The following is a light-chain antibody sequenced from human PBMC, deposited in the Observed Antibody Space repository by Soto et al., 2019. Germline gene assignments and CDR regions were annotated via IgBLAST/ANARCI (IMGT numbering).Light chain of an antibody. CDR1: QSVTYRY. J-gene: IGKJ4*01. CDR2: AAS. V-gene: IGKV3D-15*01. CDR3: QHYNNWPLT. Sequence: ETVLTQSPGTLALSPGERVTLSCRASQSVTYRYLAWYQQKPGQAPRLLIYAASTRATGIPDRFSGRGSGTDFTLTISSLQSEDFAVYYCQHYNNWPLTFGGGTKVEIK.